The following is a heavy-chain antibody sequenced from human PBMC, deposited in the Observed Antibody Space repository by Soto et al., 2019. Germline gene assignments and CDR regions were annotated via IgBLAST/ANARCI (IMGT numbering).Heavy chain of an antibody. J-gene: IGHJ2*01. CDR2: IIPILGIA. CDR1: GGTFSSYT. CDR3: ARVSRMTTVTTHWYFDL. V-gene: IGHV1-69*02. D-gene: IGHD4-17*01. Sequence: QVQLVQSGAEVKKPGSSVKVSCKASGGTFSSYTISWVRQAPGQGLEWMGRIIPILGIANYAQKFQVRVTITAAKSTSTAYRELGSLSSDDTAVYYCARVSRMTTVTTHWYFDLWGRGTLVTASS.